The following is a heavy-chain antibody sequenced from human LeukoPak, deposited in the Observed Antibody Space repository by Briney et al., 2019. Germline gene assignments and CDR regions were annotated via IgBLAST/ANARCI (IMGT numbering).Heavy chain of an antibody. CDR3: ARDLEAANTYYFDY. J-gene: IGHJ4*02. Sequence: GGSLRLSCAASGFTVSSSYMSWVRQAPGEGLEWVSIISSAGTTYYADSVKGRFTISRDNSKNTVYLQVNSLRDEDTAVYYCARDLEAANTYYFDYWGQGTMVTVSS. D-gene: IGHD6-13*01. CDR1: GFTVSSSY. V-gene: IGHV3-66*01. CDR2: ISSAGTT.